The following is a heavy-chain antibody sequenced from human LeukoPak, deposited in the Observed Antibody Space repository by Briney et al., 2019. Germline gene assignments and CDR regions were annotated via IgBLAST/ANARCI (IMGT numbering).Heavy chain of an antibody. V-gene: IGHV3-23*01. CDR2: ISRSGGST. D-gene: IGHD2-2*01. CDR1: GFTFSSYA. J-gene: IGHJ4*02. Sequence: GGSLRLSCAASGFTFSSYAMSWVRQAPGKGLEWVSAISRSGGSTYYADSVKGRFTISRDNSKNTVYLQMNSLRAENTAVYYCAKDYPYYCSSTSCLYYFDYWGQGTLVTVSS. CDR3: AKDYPYYCSSTSCLYYFDY.